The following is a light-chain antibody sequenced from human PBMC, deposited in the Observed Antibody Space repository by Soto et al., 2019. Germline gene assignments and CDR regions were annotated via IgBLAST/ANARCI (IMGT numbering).Light chain of an antibody. CDR1: SSDIGDYNY. Sequence: QSALTQPASVSGSPGQSIAISCTGTSSDIGDYNYVSWYQQHPGKAPKLMIYEVTNRPSGVSNRFSGSKSDNTASLTISGLQPEDEADYFCSSYTSSSYVDVLFGGGTQLTVL. J-gene: IGLJ2*01. CDR2: EVT. CDR3: SSYTSSSYVDVL. V-gene: IGLV2-14*01.